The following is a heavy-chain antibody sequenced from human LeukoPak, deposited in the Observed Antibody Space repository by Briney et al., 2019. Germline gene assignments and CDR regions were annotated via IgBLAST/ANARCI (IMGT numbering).Heavy chain of an antibody. D-gene: IGHD5-24*01. Sequence: PGGSLRLSCAASGFTFSNAWMNWVRQAPGKGLEWVAALSDDGSKKYYADSVKGRFTISRENSKNTLNLQMNSLRAEDTAVYYCARARVRRWNYYYYMDVWGKGTTVIVS. CDR2: LSDDGSKK. V-gene: IGHV3-30*03. J-gene: IGHJ6*03. CDR1: GFTFSNAW. CDR3: ARARVRRWNYYYYMDV.